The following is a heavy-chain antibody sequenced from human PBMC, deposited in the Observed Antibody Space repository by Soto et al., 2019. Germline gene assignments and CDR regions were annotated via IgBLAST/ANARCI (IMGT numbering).Heavy chain of an antibody. CDR1: GFNFSNYY. V-gene: IGHV3-11*06. J-gene: IGHJ4*02. CDR2: ISSRASYT. Sequence: HLVEFGGGLVNPGGSLRLSCAASGFNFSNYYMAWVRQTPGKGLEWISYISSRASYTKYADSVEGRFTVSRDNANGSLYLQMNSLRVEDTAIYYCARRQPMLCLDAWGQGTLVTVSS. CDR3: ARRQPMLCLDA. D-gene: IGHD2-2*01.